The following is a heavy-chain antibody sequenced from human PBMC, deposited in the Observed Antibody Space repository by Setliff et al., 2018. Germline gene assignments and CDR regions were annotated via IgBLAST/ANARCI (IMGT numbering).Heavy chain of an antibody. V-gene: IGHV4-39*01. CDR2: IYYSGST. J-gene: IGHJ4*02. CDR3: ARVDYSPINYYYY. CDR1: GGSISSSSYY. Sequence: SETLSLTCTVSGGSISSSSYYWGWIRQPPGKGLEWIGSIYYSGSTYYNPSLKSRVTISVDTSKNQFSLKLSSVTAADTAVYYCARVDYSPINYYYYWGQGTLVT. D-gene: IGHD4-4*01.